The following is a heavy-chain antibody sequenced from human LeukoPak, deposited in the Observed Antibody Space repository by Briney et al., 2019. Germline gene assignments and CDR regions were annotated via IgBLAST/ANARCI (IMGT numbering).Heavy chain of an antibody. CDR3: ANNGYSSSWFFDY. CDR1: GVTFSSYG. J-gene: IGHJ4*02. V-gene: IGHV3-30*18. CDR2: ISYDGSNK. Sequence: GRSLRLSCAASGVTFSSYGMHWVRQAPGKGLEWVAVISYDGSNKYYADSVKGRFTISRDNSKNTLYLQMNSLRAEDTAVYYCANNGYSSSWFFDYWGQGTLVTVSS. D-gene: IGHD6-13*01.